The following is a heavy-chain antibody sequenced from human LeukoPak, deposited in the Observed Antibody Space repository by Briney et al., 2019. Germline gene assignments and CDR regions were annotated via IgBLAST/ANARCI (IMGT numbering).Heavy chain of an antibody. J-gene: IGHJ4*02. CDR3: ARIRMTTGDFDY. Sequence: SETLSLTCTVSGGSISSYYWSWIRQPPGKGLEWIGYIYYSGSTNYNPSLKSRVTISVDTSKNQFSLKLSSVTAADTAVYYCARIRMTTGDFDYWGQGTLVTVSS. CDR2: IYYSGST. CDR1: GGSISSYY. V-gene: IGHV4-59*01. D-gene: IGHD4-17*01.